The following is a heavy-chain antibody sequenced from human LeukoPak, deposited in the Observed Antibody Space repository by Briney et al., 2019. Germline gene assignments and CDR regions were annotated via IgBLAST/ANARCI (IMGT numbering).Heavy chain of an antibody. D-gene: IGHD3-10*01. Sequence: GGSLRLSCAASGFTFSSYAMHWVRQAPGKGLEWVAVISYDGSNKYYADSVKGRFTISRDNSKNTLYLQMHSLRAEDAAVYYCARDQGSRFGALLYYFDYWGQGTLVTVSS. CDR1: GFTFSSYA. CDR3: ARDQGSRFGALLYYFDY. V-gene: IGHV3-30*04. J-gene: IGHJ4*02. CDR2: ISYDGSNK.